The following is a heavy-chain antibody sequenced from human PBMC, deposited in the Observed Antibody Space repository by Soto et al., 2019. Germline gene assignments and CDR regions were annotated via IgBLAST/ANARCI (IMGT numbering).Heavy chain of an antibody. D-gene: IGHD3-10*01. J-gene: IGHJ6*02. CDR1: CGSFSGYY. CDR3: ARASYYYGSGSPQVGMDV. CDR2: INHSGST. V-gene: IGHV4-34*01. Sequence: LSLTCAVYCGSFSGYYWSWIRQPPGKGLEWIGEINHSGSTNYNPSLKSRVTISVDTSKNQFSLKLSSVTAADTAVYYCARASYYYGSGSPQVGMDVWGQGTTVTVSS.